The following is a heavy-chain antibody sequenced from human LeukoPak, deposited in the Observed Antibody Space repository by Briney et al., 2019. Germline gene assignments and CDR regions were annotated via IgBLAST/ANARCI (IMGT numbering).Heavy chain of an antibody. V-gene: IGHV1-2*02. CDR1: GYTFTGNY. CDR2: INPNSGGT. D-gene: IGHD3-22*01. Sequence: ASVKVSCKASGYTFTGNYMHWVRQAPGQGLEWMGWINPNSGGTNYAQKFQGRVTMTRDTSISTAYMELSRLRSDDTAVYYCARDLTTKYYPLYYFDYWGQGTLVTVSS. CDR3: ARDLTTKYYPLYYFDY. J-gene: IGHJ4*02.